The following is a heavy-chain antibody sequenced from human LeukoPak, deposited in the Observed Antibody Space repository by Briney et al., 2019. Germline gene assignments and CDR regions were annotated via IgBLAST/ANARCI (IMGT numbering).Heavy chain of an antibody. J-gene: IGHJ6*02. CDR2: ISYDGSNK. CDR1: GFTFSSYG. CDR3: AKANILTGYYPQYDYYGMDV. V-gene: IGHV3-30*18. Sequence: GGSLRLSCAASGFTFSSYGMHWVRQAPGKGLGWVAVISYDGSNKYYADSVKGRFTISRDNSKNTLYLQMNSLRAEDTAVYYCAKANILTGYYPQYDYYGMDVWGQGTTVTVSS. D-gene: IGHD3-9*01.